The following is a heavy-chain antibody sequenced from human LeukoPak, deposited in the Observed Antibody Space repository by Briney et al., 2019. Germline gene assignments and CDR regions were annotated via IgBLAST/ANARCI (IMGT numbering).Heavy chain of an antibody. CDR3: ATGIGCCSGGSCYQKYYFDY. D-gene: IGHD2-15*01. Sequence: ASVKVSCKASGGTFSSYAISWVRQAPGQGLEWMGGIIPIFGTANYAQKFQGRVTITADKSTSTAYMELSSLRSEDTAVYYCATGIGCCSGGSCYQKYYFDYWGQGTLVTVSS. CDR2: IIPIFGTA. J-gene: IGHJ4*02. V-gene: IGHV1-69*06. CDR1: GGTFSSYA.